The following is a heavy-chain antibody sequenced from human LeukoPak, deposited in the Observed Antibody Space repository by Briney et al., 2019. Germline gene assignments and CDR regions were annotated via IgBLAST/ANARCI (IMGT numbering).Heavy chain of an antibody. CDR2: IDSGGNT. Sequence: GGSLRLSCAASGLTVSSNYMSWVRQAPGKGLEWLSVIDSGGNTYYADSVKGRFTISRDNSKNTLYLQMNGLRAEDTAVYYCARDPGYGDPRGFWGQGTLVTDST. V-gene: IGHV3-53*01. CDR1: GLTVSSNY. CDR3: ARDPGYGDPRGF. D-gene: IGHD4-17*01. J-gene: IGHJ4*02.